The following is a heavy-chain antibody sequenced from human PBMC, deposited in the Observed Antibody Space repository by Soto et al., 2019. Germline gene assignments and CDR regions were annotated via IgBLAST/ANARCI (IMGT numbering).Heavy chain of an antibody. CDR1: GGTFSSYA. J-gene: IGHJ4*02. Sequence: ASVKVSCKASGGTFSSYAISWVRQAPGQGLEWMGGIIPIFGTANYAQKFQGRVTITADESTSTAYMELSSLRSEDTAVYYCACEGRYSSSSREPNDYWGQGTLVTVSS. D-gene: IGHD6-6*01. V-gene: IGHV1-69*13. CDR2: IIPIFGTA. CDR3: ACEGRYSSSSREPNDY.